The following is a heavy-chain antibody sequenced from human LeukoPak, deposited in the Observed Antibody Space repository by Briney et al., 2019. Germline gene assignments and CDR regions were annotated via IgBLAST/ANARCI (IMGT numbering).Heavy chain of an antibody. V-gene: IGHV1-69*13. D-gene: IGHD3-22*01. CDR2: IIPIFATA. J-gene: IGHJ4*02. CDR3: ARGPITTRSHFDN. CDR1: GGTFSSYA. Sequence: SVKVSCKASGGTFSSYAISWVRQAPGQGREWMGGIIPIFATANYAQKFQGRVTITADESTSTAYMELSSLRSEDTAVYYCARGPITTRSHFDNWGQGTLVTVSS.